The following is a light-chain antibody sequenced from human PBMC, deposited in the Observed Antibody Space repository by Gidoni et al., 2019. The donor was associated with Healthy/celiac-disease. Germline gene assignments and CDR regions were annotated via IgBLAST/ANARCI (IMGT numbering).Light chain of an antibody. V-gene: IGKV1-5*03. CDR1: QSISSW. CDR3: QQYNSYSRT. Sequence: DLQMTQSPSTLSASVGDRVTITCRASQSISSWLAWYQQKPGKAPKLLIYKESSLESGVPSRFSGSGAGTEFTLTISSLQPDDFATYYCQQYNSYSRTFGQGTKVEIK. CDR2: KES. J-gene: IGKJ1*01.